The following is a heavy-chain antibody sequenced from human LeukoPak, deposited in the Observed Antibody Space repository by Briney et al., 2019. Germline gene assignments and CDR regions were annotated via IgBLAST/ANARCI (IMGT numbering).Heavy chain of an antibody. CDR2: ISASGAGT. CDR1: GFTFSSYA. J-gene: IGHJ6*02. V-gene: IGHV3-23*01. CDR3: AKTEVEMGTVHGMDV. Sequence: GASLRLSCAASGFTFSSYAMSWVRQAPGKGLEWVSAISASGAGTYYADTVKGRFAISRDNSKNTLYLQMNSLRAEDTAVYYCAKTEVEMGTVHGMDVWGQGTTVTVSS. D-gene: IGHD5-24*01.